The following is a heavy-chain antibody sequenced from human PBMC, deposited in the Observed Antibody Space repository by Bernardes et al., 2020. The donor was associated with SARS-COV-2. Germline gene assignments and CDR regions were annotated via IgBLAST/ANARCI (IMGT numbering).Heavy chain of an antibody. J-gene: IGHJ6*02. CDR3: ARSGYCSGGSCYSYYYGMDV. D-gene: IGHD2-15*01. CDR1: GYTFTGYY. CDR2: INPNSGGT. V-gene: IGHV1-2*02. Sequence: ASVKVSCKASGYTFTGYYMHWVRQAPGQGLEWMGWINPNSGGTNYAQKFQGRVTMTRDTSISTAYMELSRLRSDDTAVYYCARSGYCSGGSCYSYYYGMDVWGQGTTVTVSS.